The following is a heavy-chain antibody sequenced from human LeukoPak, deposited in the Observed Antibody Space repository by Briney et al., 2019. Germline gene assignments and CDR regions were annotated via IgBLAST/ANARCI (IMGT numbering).Heavy chain of an antibody. V-gene: IGHV3-74*01. J-gene: IGHJ6*02. CDR2: INSDGSSI. CDR3: AKEFRITIFGVVTGYGMDV. Sequence: GGSLRLSCAASGFTSSNYWMHWVRQAPGKGLVWVSRINSDGSSISYVDSVKGRFTISRDNAKNTLYLQMNSLRAEDTAVYYCAKEFRITIFGVVTGYGMDVWGQGTTVTVSS. CDR1: GFTSSNYW. D-gene: IGHD3-3*01.